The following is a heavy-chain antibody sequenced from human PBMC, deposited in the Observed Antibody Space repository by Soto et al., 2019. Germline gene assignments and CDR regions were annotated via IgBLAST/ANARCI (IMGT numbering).Heavy chain of an antibody. CDR3: AKSYAYPFDE. J-gene: IGHJ4*02. Sequence: PGGSLRLSCAASGFTFSSYVMHWVRQAPGKGLEWVAVISYDGSNKYYADSVKGRFTISRDNSKNTLSLQMTSLRAEDTAVYYCAKSYAYPFDEWGQGTMMTV. D-gene: IGHD3-10*01. CDR2: ISYDGSNK. V-gene: IGHV3-30*18. CDR1: GFTFSSYV.